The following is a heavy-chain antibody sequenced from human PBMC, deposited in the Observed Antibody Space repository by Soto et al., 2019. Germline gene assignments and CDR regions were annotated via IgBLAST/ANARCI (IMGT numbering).Heavy chain of an antibody. V-gene: IGHV3-23*01. CDR1: GFSFSSYA. J-gene: IGHJ4*02. Sequence: EVQLLESGGGLVQPGGSLRLACAASGFSFSSYALRWVRQAPGKGLEWVSSIGSGGDTYYADSVKGRFAIYRDNSKNTLYLQMNSLRAEDTAVYYCAKGKGGAGTDSWGQGTLVTVTS. D-gene: IGHD6-13*01. CDR2: SIGSGGDT. CDR3: AKGKGGAGTDS.